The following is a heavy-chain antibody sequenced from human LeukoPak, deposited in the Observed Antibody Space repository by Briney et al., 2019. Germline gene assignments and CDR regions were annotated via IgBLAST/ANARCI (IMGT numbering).Heavy chain of an antibody. CDR3: AKSASGYFDY. Sequence: PGGSLRLSCAASGFTFGSYAMSWVRQAPGKGLDWVSAISGSGGSTYYADSVKGRFTISRDNSKNTVFLQMNSLRAEDTALYYCAKSASGYFDYWGQGTLVTVSS. CDR1: GFTFGSYA. CDR2: ISGSGGST. D-gene: IGHD6-6*01. J-gene: IGHJ4*02. V-gene: IGHV3-23*01.